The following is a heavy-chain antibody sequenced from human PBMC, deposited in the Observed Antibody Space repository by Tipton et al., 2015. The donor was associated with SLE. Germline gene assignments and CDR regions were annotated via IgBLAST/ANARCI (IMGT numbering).Heavy chain of an antibody. CDR3: AKEVITFGGVIDYFDY. CDR2: IRYDGSNK. V-gene: IGHV3-30*02. Sequence: GSLRLSCAASGFTFDDYTMHWVRQAPGKGLEWVAFIRYDGSNKYYADSVKGRFTISRDNSKNTLYLQMNSLRAEDTAVYYCAKEVITFGGVIDYFDYWGQGALVTVSS. CDR1: GFTFDDYT. J-gene: IGHJ4*02. D-gene: IGHD3-16*02.